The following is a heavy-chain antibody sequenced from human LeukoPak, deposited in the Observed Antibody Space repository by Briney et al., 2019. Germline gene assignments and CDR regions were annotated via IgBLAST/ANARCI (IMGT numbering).Heavy chain of an antibody. CDR2: IYPGDSDT. CDR1: GYSFTSYW. CDR3: ARPMVRGVIGAFDI. D-gene: IGHD3-10*01. Sequence: GESLKISCKGSGYSFTSYWIGWVRQMPGKGLEWMGIIYPGDSDTRYSPSFQGQVTISADKSITTAYLQWSGLQASDTAMYFCARPMVRGVIGAFDIWGQGTMVTVSS. V-gene: IGHV5-51*01. J-gene: IGHJ3*02.